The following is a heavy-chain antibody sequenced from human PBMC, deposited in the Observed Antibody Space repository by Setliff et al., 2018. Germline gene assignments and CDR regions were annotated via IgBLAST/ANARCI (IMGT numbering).Heavy chain of an antibody. CDR3: ARELRSPYWHLDS. CDR2: IIPIFGTA. D-gene: IGHD3-16*01. J-gene: IGHJ5*01. V-gene: IGHV1-69*13. CDR1: GYSFTSYD. Sequence: SVKVSCKASGYSFTSYDINWVRQAPGQGLEWMGRIIPIFGTANYAQKFQGRVTITADESTSTGYMELRSLRSDDTAVYYCARELRSPYWHLDSWGQGTLVTVSS.